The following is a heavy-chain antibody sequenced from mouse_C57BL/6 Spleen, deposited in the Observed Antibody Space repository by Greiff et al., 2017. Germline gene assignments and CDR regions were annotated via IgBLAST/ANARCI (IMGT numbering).Heavy chain of an antibody. Sequence: VQLQQPGAELVKPGASVKLSCKASGYTFTSYWMQWVKQRPGQGLEWIGEIDPSDSYTNYNQKFKGKATLTVDTSSSTAYMQLSSLTSEDSAVYYCARGGGYDVGYFDVWGTGTTVTVSS. J-gene: IGHJ1*03. CDR1: GYTFTSYW. V-gene: IGHV1-50*01. CDR2: IDPSDSYT. CDR3: ARGGGYDVGYFDV. D-gene: IGHD2-2*01.